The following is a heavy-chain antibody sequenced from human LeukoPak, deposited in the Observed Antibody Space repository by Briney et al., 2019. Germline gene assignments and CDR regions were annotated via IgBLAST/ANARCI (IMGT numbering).Heavy chain of an antibody. V-gene: IGHV3-21*01. CDR1: GFTFGFTFSSYS. D-gene: IGHD2-8*02. CDR2: ISSSSSYI. J-gene: IGHJ4*02. Sequence: SGGSLRLSCAASGFTFGFTFSSYSMNWVRQAPGKGLEWVSSISSSSSYIYYADSVKGRFTISRDNAKNSVYLQMNSLRAEDTAVYYCASADTRGAYYFDYWGQGMLVTVSS. CDR3: ASADTRGAYYFDY.